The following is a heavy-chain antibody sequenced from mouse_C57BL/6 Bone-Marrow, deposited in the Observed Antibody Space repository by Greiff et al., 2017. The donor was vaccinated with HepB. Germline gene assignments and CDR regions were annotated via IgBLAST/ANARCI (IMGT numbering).Heavy chain of an antibody. Sequence: EVKLMESGGGLVKPGGSLKLSCAASGFTFSDYGMHWVRQAPEKGLEWVAYISSGSSTIYYADTVKGRFTISRDNAKNTLFLQMTSLRSEDTAMYYCARSDYYGSSYVGYYFDYWGQGTTLTVSS. V-gene: IGHV5-17*01. CDR2: ISSGSSTI. J-gene: IGHJ2*01. CDR1: GFTFSDYG. CDR3: ARSDYYGSSYVGYYFDY. D-gene: IGHD1-1*01.